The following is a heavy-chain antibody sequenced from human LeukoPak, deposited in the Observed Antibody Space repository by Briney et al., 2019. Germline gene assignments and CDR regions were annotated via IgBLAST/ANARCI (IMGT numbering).Heavy chain of an antibody. D-gene: IGHD1-26*01. V-gene: IGHV4-30-2*01. CDR3: ARGARELLPHYFDY. J-gene: IGHJ4*02. CDR1: GGSISSGGYY. Sequence: SQTLSLTCTVSGGSISSGGYYWSWIRQPPGKGLEWIGYIYHSGSTYYNPSLKSRVTISVDRSKNQFSLKLSSVTAADTAVYYCARGARELLPHYFDYWGQGTLVTVSS. CDR2: IYHSGST.